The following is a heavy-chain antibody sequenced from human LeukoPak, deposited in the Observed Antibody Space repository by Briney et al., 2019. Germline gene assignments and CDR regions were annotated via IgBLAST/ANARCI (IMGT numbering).Heavy chain of an antibody. CDR2: ISSSSSYM. V-gene: IGHV3-21*06. CDR1: GFTFSGYS. J-gene: IGHJ6*03. Sequence: AGGSLRLSCAASGFTFSGYSMNWVRQAPGKGLEWVSSISSSSSYMYYADSVKGRFTISRDNPRNSLFLQMDSLRAEDTAVYYCARALSSSWDYYYYYYYMDVWGKGTTVTVSS. CDR3: ARALSSSWDYYYYYYYMDV. D-gene: IGHD6-13*01.